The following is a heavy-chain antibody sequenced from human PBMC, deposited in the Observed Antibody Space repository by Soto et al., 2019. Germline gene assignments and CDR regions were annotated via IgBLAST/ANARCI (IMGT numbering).Heavy chain of an antibody. V-gene: IGHV3-23*01. Sequence: GGSLRLSCAASGFAFSSYAMSWVRQAPGKGLEWVSATSGSGGSTYYADSVKGRFTISRDNSKNTLYLQMNSLRAEDTAVYYCAKDLVITMIVVAPGYWGQGTLVTVSS. CDR3: AKDLVITMIVVAPGY. CDR1: GFAFSSYA. CDR2: TSGSGGST. D-gene: IGHD3-22*01. J-gene: IGHJ4*02.